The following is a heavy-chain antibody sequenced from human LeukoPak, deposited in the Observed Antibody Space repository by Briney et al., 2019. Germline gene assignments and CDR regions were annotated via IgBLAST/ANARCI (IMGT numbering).Heavy chain of an antibody. D-gene: IGHD4-17*01. J-gene: IGHJ5*02. Sequence: TSVKVSCKASGYTFTSYGISWVRQAPGQGLEWMGWISAYNGNTDYAQKLQGRVTMTTDTSTSTAYMELRSLRSDDTAVYYCALYYGDYWFDPWGQGTLVTVSS. V-gene: IGHV1-18*01. CDR3: ALYYGDYWFDP. CDR2: ISAYNGNT. CDR1: GYTFTSYG.